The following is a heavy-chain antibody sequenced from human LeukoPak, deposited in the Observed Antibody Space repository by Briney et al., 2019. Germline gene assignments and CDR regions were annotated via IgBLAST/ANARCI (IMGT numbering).Heavy chain of an antibody. CDR3: ARDRLAADGYNWFDP. CDR1: GDSISSGSYY. CDR2: MYFTGST. D-gene: IGHD6-13*01. V-gene: IGHV4-39*07. J-gene: IGHJ5*02. Sequence: NPSETLSLTCTVSGDSISSGSYYWGWIRQPPGKGLEWIGNMYFTGSTYYNPSLKSRVTISVDTSKNQFSLKLSSVTAADTAVYYCARDRLAADGYNWFDPWGQGTLVTVSS.